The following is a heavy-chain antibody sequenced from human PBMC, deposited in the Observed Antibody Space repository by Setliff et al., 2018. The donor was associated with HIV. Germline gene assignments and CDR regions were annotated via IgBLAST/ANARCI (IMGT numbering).Heavy chain of an antibody. D-gene: IGHD6-19*01. V-gene: IGHV1-69*13. CDR2: IIPIFGKV. CDR1: GGSFSSFA. CDR3: ARSDSGWPHYQYHHTNV. J-gene: IGHJ6*04. Sequence: GASVKVSCKASGGSFSSFAFSWIRQAPGQGLEWMGGIIPIFGKVEYAQRFQDRVKITEDESTSTAYMEMSSLTSEDTAIYYCARSDSGWPHYQYHHTNVWGKGTTVTVSS.